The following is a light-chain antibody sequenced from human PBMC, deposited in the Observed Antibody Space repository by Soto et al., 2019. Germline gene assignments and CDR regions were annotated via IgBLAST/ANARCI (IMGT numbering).Light chain of an antibody. CDR1: SSDVGSYNR. J-gene: IGLJ2*01. CDR3: SSYTSSSTV. V-gene: IGLV2-18*02. Sequence: QSALTQPPSVSGSPGQSVTISCTGTSSDVGSYNRVSWYQQPPGTAPKLMIYEVSNRPSGAPDRFSGSKSGNTASLTISGLQAEDEADYYCSSYTSSSTVFGGGTKVTVL. CDR2: EVS.